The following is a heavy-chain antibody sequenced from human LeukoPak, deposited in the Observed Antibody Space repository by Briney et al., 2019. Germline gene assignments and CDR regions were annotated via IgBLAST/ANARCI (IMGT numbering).Heavy chain of an antibody. Sequence: GGSLRLSCAASGSTFSDYSMNWVRQAPGKGLEWVASVNTVSSYIYYADSMRGRFTISRDNAKNSLFLQMNSLRAEDTAVYYCARLRRNSDRSDFFYYYDHWGQGTLVTVSS. D-gene: IGHD3-22*01. CDR3: ARLRRNSDRSDFFYYYDH. V-gene: IGHV3-21*01. CDR1: GSTFSDYS. J-gene: IGHJ4*02. CDR2: VNTVSSYI.